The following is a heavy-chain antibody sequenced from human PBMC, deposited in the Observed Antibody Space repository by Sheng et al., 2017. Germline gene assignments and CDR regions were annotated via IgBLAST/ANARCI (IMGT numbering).Heavy chain of an antibody. V-gene: IGHV3-23*04. D-gene: IGHD5-18*01. CDR3: AKGSEAQLWSSFDH. CDR1: GFTFSNCA. Sequence: EVQLVESGGDLVQPGGFLRLSCAASGFTFSNCAMNWVRQAPGKGLEWVSTITHSGGTTYYSDSVKGRFTISRDNSKNTLYLQMNSPRADDTAIYYCAKGSEAQLWSSFDHWGQGTLVTVSS. J-gene: IGHJ4*02. CDR2: ITHSGGTT.